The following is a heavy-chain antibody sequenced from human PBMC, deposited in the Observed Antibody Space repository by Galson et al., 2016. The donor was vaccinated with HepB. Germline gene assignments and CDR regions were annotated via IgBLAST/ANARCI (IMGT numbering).Heavy chain of an antibody. D-gene: IGHD6-6*01. Sequence: SLRLSCAASGFTFRSHSMNWVRQAPGKGLEWVSSISSESTYIYYAESVKGRFTISRDNAKNSLSLQMNSLRADDTAVYYCARDEGSSSSVRRWVWYFDLWGRGTLVTVSS. CDR3: ARDEGSSSSVRRWVWYFDL. CDR2: ISSESTYI. J-gene: IGHJ2*01. CDR1: GFTFRSHS. V-gene: IGHV3-21*01.